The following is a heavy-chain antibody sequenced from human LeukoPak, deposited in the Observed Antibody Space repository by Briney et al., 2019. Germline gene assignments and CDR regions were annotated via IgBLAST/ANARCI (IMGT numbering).Heavy chain of an antibody. Sequence: GGSLRLSCAASGFTFDDYTMHWVRQAPGKGLEWVSLISWDGGSTYYADSVKGRFTISRDNSKNSLYLQMNSLRTEDTALYYCAKGSYSGGSCLDYWGQGTLVTVSS. CDR1: GFTFDDYT. V-gene: IGHV3-43*01. CDR2: ISWDGGST. D-gene: IGHD2-15*01. CDR3: AKGSYSGGSCLDY. J-gene: IGHJ4*02.